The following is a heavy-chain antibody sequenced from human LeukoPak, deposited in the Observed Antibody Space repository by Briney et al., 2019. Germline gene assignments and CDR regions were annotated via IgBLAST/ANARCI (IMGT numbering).Heavy chain of an antibody. Sequence: GGSLRLSCAASGFTFSSYSMNWVRQAPGKGLEWVSSISSSSSYIYYADSVKGRFTISRDNAKNSLYLQMNSLRAEDTAVYYCARGHITMIVVANFVYWGQGTLVTVSS. J-gene: IGHJ4*02. CDR3: ARGHITMIVVANFVY. V-gene: IGHV3-21*01. D-gene: IGHD3-22*01. CDR2: ISSSSSYI. CDR1: GFTFSSYS.